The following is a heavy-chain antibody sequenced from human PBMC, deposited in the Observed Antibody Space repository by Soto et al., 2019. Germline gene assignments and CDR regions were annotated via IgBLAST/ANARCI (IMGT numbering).Heavy chain of an antibody. CDR3: ARTRFTSHYFDY. CDR1: GYSISSGYY. Sequence: SETLSLTCAVSGYSISSGYYWGWIRQPPGKGLEWIGSIYHSGSTYYTPSLKRRVTISVDTSKNQFSLKLSSVTAADTAVYYCARTRFTSHYFDYWGQGTLVTVSS. J-gene: IGHJ4*02. CDR2: IYHSGST. D-gene: IGHD3-3*01. V-gene: IGHV4-38-2*01.